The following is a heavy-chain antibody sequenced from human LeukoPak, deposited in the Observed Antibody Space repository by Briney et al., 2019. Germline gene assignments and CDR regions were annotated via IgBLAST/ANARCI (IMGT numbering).Heavy chain of an antibody. V-gene: IGHV4-39*07. CDR3: ARGGSSWYLEIDY. CDR2: IYYSGST. D-gene: IGHD6-13*01. CDR1: GGSISSSSYY. J-gene: IGHJ4*02. Sequence: SETLSLTCTVSGGSISSSSYYWDWIRQPPGKGLEWIGSIYYSGSTYYNPSLKSRVTISVDTSKNQFSLKLSSVTAADTAVYYCARGGSSWYLEIDYWGQGTLVTVSS.